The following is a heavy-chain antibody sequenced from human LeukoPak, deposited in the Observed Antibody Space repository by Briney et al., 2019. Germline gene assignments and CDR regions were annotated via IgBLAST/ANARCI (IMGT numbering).Heavy chain of an antibody. Sequence: GGSLRLSCAASGFTFSSYWMHWVRQAPGKGLVWVSRINSHGSSTSYADSVKGRFTISRDNSKNTLYLQMNSLRAEDTAVYYCAKMEYYDILTGYPAIDYWGQGTLVTVSS. CDR3: AKMEYYDILTGYPAIDY. D-gene: IGHD3-9*01. CDR1: GFTFSSYW. J-gene: IGHJ4*02. V-gene: IGHV3-74*01. CDR2: INSHGSST.